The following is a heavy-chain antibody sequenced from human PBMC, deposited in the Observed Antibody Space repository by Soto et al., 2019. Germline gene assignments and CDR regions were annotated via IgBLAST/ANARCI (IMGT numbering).Heavy chain of an antibody. J-gene: IGHJ5*02. CDR1: GFTFSSYE. Sequence: RLSCAASGFTFSSYEMNWVRQAPGKGLEWVSYISSSGSTIYYADSVKGRFTISRDNAKNSLYLQMNSLRAEDTAVYYCARRRRSGFARRINWFDPWGQGTLVTVSS. CDR3: ARRRRSGFARRINWFDP. D-gene: IGHD3-10*01. V-gene: IGHV3-48*03. CDR2: ISSSGSTI.